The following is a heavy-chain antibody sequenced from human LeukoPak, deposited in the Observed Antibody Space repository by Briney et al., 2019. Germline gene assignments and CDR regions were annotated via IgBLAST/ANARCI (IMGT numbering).Heavy chain of an antibody. Sequence: PGGSLRLSCAASGFTFSSYWMHWVRQAPGKGLVWVSRINSDDSSTSYADSVKGRFTISRDNAKNTLYLQMNSLRAEDTAVYYCARDPHGYWWFDPWGQGTLVTVSS. CDR1: GFTFSSYW. D-gene: IGHD5-18*01. CDR2: INSDDSST. J-gene: IGHJ5*02. CDR3: ARDPHGYWWFDP. V-gene: IGHV3-74*01.